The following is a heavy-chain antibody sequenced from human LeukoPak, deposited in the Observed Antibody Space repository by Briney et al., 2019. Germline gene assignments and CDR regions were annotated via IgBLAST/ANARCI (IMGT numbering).Heavy chain of an antibody. D-gene: IGHD1-26*01. CDR3: ARLRGYSSGLSGSYYHGRYDY. Sequence: SETLSLTCAVYGGSFSGYYWSWIRQPPGKGLEWVGEINHSGSTNYNPSLKSRVTISVDTSKNQFSLKLSSVTAADTAVYYCARLRGYSSGLSGSYYHGRYDYWGQGTLVTVSS. V-gene: IGHV4-34*01. CDR1: GGSFSGYY. J-gene: IGHJ4*02. CDR2: INHSGST.